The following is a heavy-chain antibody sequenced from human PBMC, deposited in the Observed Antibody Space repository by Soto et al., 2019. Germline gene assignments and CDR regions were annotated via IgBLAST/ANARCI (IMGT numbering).Heavy chain of an antibody. CDR2: ISGSGGST. V-gene: IGHV3-23*01. CDR3: AREGTGLGPAAIAGGLRQYGMDV. D-gene: IGHD2-2*02. Sequence: EVQLLESGGRLLQPGGSLRLSCAASGFTFSSYAMSWVRQAPGKGLEWVSGISGSGGSTYYADSAKGRFTISRDNSKNTLYMQMNSLRAGDTAVYYCAREGTGLGPAAIAGGLRQYGMDVGGQGTTVTVSS. J-gene: IGHJ6*02. CDR1: GFTFSSYA.